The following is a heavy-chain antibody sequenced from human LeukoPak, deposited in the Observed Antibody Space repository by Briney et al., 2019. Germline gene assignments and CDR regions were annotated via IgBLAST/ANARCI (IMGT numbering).Heavy chain of an antibody. J-gene: IGHJ6*03. CDR2: ISNSGNTI. D-gene: IGHD6-19*01. CDR3: ARVRSQPVADSYYYYMDV. V-gene: IGHV3-48*01. CDR1: GFTFSIYS. Sequence: PGGSLRLSCAASGFTFSIYSMNWVRQAPGKGLEWVSYISNSGNTIYYADSVKGRFTISRDNAKNSMYLQMNSLRADDTAVYYCARVRSQPVADSYYYYMDVWGKGTTVTVSS.